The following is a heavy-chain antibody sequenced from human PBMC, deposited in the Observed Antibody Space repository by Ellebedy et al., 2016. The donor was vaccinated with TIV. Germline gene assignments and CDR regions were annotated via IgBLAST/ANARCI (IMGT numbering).Heavy chain of an antibody. V-gene: IGHV3-48*04. Sequence: GESLKISXAASGFTFSSYSMNWVRQAPGKGLEWVSYISSSSSTIYYADSVKGRFTISRDNAKNSLYLQMNSLRAEDTAVYYCARDLYGSGSYYGYYYYGMDVWGQGTTVTVSS. CDR3: ARDLYGSGSYYGYYYYGMDV. D-gene: IGHD3-10*01. J-gene: IGHJ6*02. CDR2: ISSSSSTI. CDR1: GFTFSSYS.